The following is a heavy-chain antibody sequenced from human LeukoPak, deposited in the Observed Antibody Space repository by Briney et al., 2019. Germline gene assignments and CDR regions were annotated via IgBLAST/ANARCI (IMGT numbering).Heavy chain of an antibody. CDR1: GGTFNSYT. J-gene: IGHJ4*02. D-gene: IGHD3-16*01. Sequence: SVKVSCKTSGGTFNSYTIGWVRQAPGQGLEWMGGIIPLFGTPNYAQNFQGRVTITADESTSTAYLELSSLRSEDTAIYFCARGLSDYGLYPFDFWGQGTLVTVSS. V-gene: IGHV1-69*01. CDR2: IIPLFGTP. CDR3: ARGLSDYGLYPFDF.